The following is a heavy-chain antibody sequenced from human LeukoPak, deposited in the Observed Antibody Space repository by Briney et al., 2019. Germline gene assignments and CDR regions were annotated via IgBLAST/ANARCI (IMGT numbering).Heavy chain of an antibody. Sequence: SETLSPTCAVSGYSISSYYWSWIRQPPGKGLEWIGYIYYSGSTNYNPSLKSRVTISVDTTKNQVSLKLSSVTAADTAVYYCAAQYRGSEPWFDPWGQGTLVTVSS. CDR1: GYSISSYY. CDR2: IYYSGST. D-gene: IGHD6-6*01. J-gene: IGHJ5*02. CDR3: AAQYRGSEPWFDP. V-gene: IGHV4-59*01.